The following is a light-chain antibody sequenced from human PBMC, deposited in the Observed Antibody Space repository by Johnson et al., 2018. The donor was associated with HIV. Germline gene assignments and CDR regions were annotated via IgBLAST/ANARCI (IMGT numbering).Light chain of an antibody. V-gene: IGLV1-51*01. CDR3: GTWDASLSPGGV. J-gene: IGLJ1*01. CDR1: SSTVGNNY. CDR2: DNN. Sequence: SILTQPPSVSAAPGQKVTISCSGSSSTVGNNYVSWFQQLPGTAPKLLIYDNNERPSGIPDRFSGSKSGTSATLGITGLQTGDEADYYCGTWDASLSPGGVFGTGTKVTVL.